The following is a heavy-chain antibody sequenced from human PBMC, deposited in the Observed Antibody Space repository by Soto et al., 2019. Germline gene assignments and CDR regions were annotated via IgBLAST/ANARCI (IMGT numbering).Heavy chain of an antibody. J-gene: IGHJ6*02. CDR2: IYHSGST. D-gene: IGHD5-12*01. Sequence: SETLSLTCAVSGGSISSSNWWSWVRQPPGKGLEWIGEIYHSGSTNYNPSLTSRVTISVDKSKHQFSLKLSSVTAADTAVYYCARAVGTVYYYGMDVWGQGTTVTVS. CDR1: GGSISSSNW. CDR3: ARAVGTVYYYGMDV. V-gene: IGHV4-4*02.